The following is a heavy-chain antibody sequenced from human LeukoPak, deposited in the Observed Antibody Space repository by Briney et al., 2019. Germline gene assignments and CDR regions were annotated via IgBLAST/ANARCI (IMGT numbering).Heavy chain of an antibody. CDR2: IHYSGNT. Sequence: PSETLSLTCTVSGGSISSSNYYWGWIRQPPGKGLEWIGSIHYSGNTYYSPSLKSRVTISVDTSKNQFSLKLSSVTAADTAVYYCATSSSYYRFDSWGQGTLVTVSS. CDR3: ATSSSYYRFDS. J-gene: IGHJ5*01. CDR1: GGSISSSNYY. D-gene: IGHD6-13*01. V-gene: IGHV4-39*01.